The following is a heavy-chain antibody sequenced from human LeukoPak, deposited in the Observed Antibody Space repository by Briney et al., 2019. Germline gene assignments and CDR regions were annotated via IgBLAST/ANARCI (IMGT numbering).Heavy chain of an antibody. CDR2: INPNSGGT. CDR3: AREGELLTYYYYYMDV. V-gene: IGHV1-2*06. Sequence: GASVKVSCKASGGTFSSYAISWVRQAPGQGLEWMGRINPNSGGTNYAQKFQGRVTMTRDTSISTAYMELSRLRSDDTAVYYCAREGELLTYYYYYMDVWGKGTTVTVSS. J-gene: IGHJ6*03. CDR1: GGTFSSYA. D-gene: IGHD1-26*01.